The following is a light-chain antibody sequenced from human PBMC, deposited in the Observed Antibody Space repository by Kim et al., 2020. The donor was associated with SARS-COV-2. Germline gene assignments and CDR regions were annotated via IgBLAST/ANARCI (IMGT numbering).Light chain of an antibody. V-gene: IGLV3-19*01. Sequence: SSELTQDPAVSVALGQTVRITCQGDSLRSYYASWYQQKPGQAPVLVIYGKNNRPSGIPDRFSGSSSGNTASLTITGAQAEDEADYYCNSRDSSGNHYVFGNGTKVTGL. CDR3: NSRDSSGNHYV. J-gene: IGLJ1*01. CDR2: GKN. CDR1: SLRSYY.